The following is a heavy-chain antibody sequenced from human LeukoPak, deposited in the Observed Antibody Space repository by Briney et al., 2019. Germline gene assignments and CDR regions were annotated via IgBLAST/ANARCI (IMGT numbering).Heavy chain of an antibody. V-gene: IGHV1-69*05. D-gene: IGHD2-2*01. Sequence: ASVKVSCKASGGTFSNFAISWVRQAPGQGLQWMGGIIPIFGTASYAQKFQGRVTITTDESTSTAYMELRSLRSEDTAVYYCARGPAANRGARVLGGGDFDYWGQGTLVTVSS. CDR2: IIPIFGTA. J-gene: IGHJ4*02. CDR3: ARGPAANRGARVLGGGDFDY. CDR1: GGTFSNFA.